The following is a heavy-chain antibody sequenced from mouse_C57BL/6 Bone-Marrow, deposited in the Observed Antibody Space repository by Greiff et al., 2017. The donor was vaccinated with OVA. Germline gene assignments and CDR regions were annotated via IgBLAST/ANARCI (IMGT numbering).Heavy chain of an antibody. V-gene: IGHV1-81*01. CDR3: GSLYYYGTSAMDD. J-gene: IGHJ4*01. D-gene: IGHD1-1*01. Sequence: VQLQQSGAELARPGASVKLSCKASGYTFTSYGISWVKQRTGQGLEWLGEIYPRSGNTSDNEKFKGKATLTADKSSSTAYMELRSLTAEDSAVYFCGSLYYYGTSAMDDWGQGTSVTVSS. CDR2: IYPRSGNT. CDR1: GYTFTSYG.